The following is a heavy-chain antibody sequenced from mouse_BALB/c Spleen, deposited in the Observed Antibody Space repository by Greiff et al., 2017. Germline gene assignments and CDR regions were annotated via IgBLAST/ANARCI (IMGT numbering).Heavy chain of an antibody. CDR2: IDPANGNT. CDR3: ARVYGRRYWYFDV. V-gene: IGHV14-3*02. D-gene: IGHD1-1*01. J-gene: IGHJ1*01. CDR1: GFNIKDTY. Sequence: EVQLVESGAELVKPGASVKLSCTASGFNIKDTYMHWVKQRPEQGLEWIGRIDPANGNTKYDPKFQGKATITADTSSNTAYLQLSSLTSEDTAVYYCARVYGRRYWYFDVWGAGTTVTVSS.